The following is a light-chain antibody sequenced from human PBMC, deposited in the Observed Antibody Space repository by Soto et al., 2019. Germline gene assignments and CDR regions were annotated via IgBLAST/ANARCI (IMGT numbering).Light chain of an antibody. V-gene: IGKV3-20*01. J-gene: IGKJ5*01. CDR2: GAS. CDR1: QSVSGNY. Sequence: EFVLTQSPGTLSLSPGERTTLSCWASQSVSGNYLAWYQHKPGQAPRLLIYGASSRATGIPDRFSGSGSGTDFTLXISRLXPEXFXVYXXXQYGXSTXXXGXGTRLEIK. CDR3: XQYGXSTXX.